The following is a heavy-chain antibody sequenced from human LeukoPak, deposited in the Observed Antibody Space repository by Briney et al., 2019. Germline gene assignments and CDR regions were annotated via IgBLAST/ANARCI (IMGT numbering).Heavy chain of an antibody. CDR3: ARDLNWDADY. CDR1: GLTFSSYW. J-gene: IGHJ4*02. D-gene: IGHD1-1*01. V-gene: IGHV3-7*04. Sequence: WGSLRLSCAASGLTFSSYWMSWVRQAPGKGLEWVANIKPDGSDKYYVDSVKGRFTISRDNAQNSLFLQMNSLRAEDTAVYYCARDLNWDADYWGQGTLVTVSS. CDR2: IKPDGSDK.